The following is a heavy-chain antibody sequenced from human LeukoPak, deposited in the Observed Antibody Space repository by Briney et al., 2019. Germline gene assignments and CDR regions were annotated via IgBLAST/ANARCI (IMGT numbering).Heavy chain of an antibody. J-gene: IGHJ6*02. V-gene: IGHV4-31*03. CDR3: ARHWIADGDYGMDV. CDR1: GGSLSSGGYY. Sequence: SQTLSLTCTVSGGSLSSGGYYWSWIRQHPGTGLEWIGYIYYSGSTNYNPSLKSRVTISVDTSKNQFSLKLSSVTAADTAVYYCARHWIADGDYGMDVWGQGTTVTVSS. CDR2: IYYSGST. D-gene: IGHD2-15*01.